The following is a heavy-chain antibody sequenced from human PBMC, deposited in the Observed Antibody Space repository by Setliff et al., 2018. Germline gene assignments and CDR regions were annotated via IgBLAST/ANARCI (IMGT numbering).Heavy chain of an antibody. J-gene: IGHJ2*01. CDR1: GFTFNTYW. CDR2: ITHDGSKT. CDR3: ARDPPWELRYFDL. Sequence: GGSLRLSCAGSGFTFNTYWMTWVRQAPGKGLEWVASITHDGSKTYILDSVKGRFTISRDNTKNSLYLQMNSLRAEDTAVYYCARDPPWELRYFDLWGRGTLVTVSS. D-gene: IGHD1-26*01. V-gene: IGHV3-7*01.